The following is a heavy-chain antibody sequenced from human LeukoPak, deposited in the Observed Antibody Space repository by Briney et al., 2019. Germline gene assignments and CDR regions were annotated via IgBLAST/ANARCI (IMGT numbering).Heavy chain of an antibody. CDR1: GYSISSGYY. Sequence: SSETLSLTCTVSGYSISSGYYWGWIRQPPGKGLEWIGSIYHSGSTYYNPSLKSRVTISGDTSKNQFSLKLSSVTAADTAMYYCALSDSSGYYLVDWGQGILVTVSS. CDR2: IYHSGST. J-gene: IGHJ4*02. D-gene: IGHD3-22*01. V-gene: IGHV4-38-2*02. CDR3: ALSDSSGYYLVD.